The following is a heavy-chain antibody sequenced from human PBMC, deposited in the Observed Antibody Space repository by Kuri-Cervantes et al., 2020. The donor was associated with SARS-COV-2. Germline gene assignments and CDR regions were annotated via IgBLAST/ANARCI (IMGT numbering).Heavy chain of an antibody. V-gene: IGHV3-23*01. CDR3: ASWLFDAFDI. D-gene: IGHD6-19*01. CDR2: ISVSGGST. Sequence: GESLKISCAASGFTFSSYAMHWVRQAPGEGLEWVSSISVSGGSTYSADSVKGRFTVSRDNFKNTLYLQMNSLRAEDTAVYYCASWLFDAFDIWGQGTMVTVSS. J-gene: IGHJ3*02. CDR1: GFTFSSYA.